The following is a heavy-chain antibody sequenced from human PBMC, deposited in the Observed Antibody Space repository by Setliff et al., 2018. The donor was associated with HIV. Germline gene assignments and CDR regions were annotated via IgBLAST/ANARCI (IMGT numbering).Heavy chain of an antibody. D-gene: IGHD1-26*01. Sequence: PGGSLRLSCAASGFTFSTYGMYWVRQAPGKGLEWVAVIWYDGSGKHYADSVKGRLTISRDNSKNMLYLQMNSLRAEDTAVYYCARDLRGSNFGVSEYWGQGTLVTVSS. J-gene: IGHJ4*02. CDR2: IWYDGSGK. V-gene: IGHV3-33*01. CDR3: ARDLRGSNFGVSEY. CDR1: GFTFSTYG.